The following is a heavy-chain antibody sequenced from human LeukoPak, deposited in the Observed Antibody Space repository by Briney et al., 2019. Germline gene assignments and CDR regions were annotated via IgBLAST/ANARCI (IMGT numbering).Heavy chain of an antibody. V-gene: IGHV1-2*02. CDR2: NNPNSGGT. CDR3: AREGGDSSGYFFDY. CDR1: GYTFTGYY. D-gene: IGHD3-22*01. J-gene: IGHJ4*02. Sequence: ASVKVSCKASGYTFTGYYMHWVRQAPGQGLEWMGWNNPNSGGTNYAQKFQGRVTMTRDTSISTAYMELSRLRSDDTAVYYCAREGGDSSGYFFDYWGQGTLVTVSS.